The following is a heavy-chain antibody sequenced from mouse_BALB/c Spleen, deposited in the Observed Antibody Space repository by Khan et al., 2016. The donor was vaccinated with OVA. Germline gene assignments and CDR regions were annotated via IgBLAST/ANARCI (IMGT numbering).Heavy chain of an antibody. CDR1: GFSFSTYG. V-gene: IGHV5-6*01. CDR2: VSTGGHYT. J-gene: IGHJ3*01. D-gene: IGHD1-1*01. Sequence: EVQLVESGGDVVKPGRSLTLSCAVSGFSFSTYGMSWVRQTPDKRLEWVVTVSTGGHYTYYPDPVKGRFIISSDNAKHTLFLQMRSLNSEATAMFYCARLDYYYDSEGIDYWGQGTLVTVSA. CDR3: ARLDYYYDSEGIDY.